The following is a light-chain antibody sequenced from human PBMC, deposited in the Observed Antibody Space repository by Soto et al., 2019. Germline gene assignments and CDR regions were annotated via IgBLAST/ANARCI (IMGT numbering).Light chain of an antibody. V-gene: IGLV2-14*01. CDR2: EVS. CDR1: SSDVGGYKF. CDR3: NSYTSSYTLV. Sequence: QSALTQPASVSGSPGQSITISCTGTSSDVGGYKFVSWYQHHPGKAPKLMIYEVSNRPSGVSNRFSGSKSGNTASLTISGLQPEDEADYYCNSYTSSYTLVFGGGTKLTVL. J-gene: IGLJ3*02.